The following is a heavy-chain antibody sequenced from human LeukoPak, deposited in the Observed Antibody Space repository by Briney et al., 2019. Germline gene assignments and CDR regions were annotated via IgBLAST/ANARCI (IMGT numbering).Heavy chain of an antibody. J-gene: IGHJ4*02. Sequence: GGSLRLSCVVSGFTVSRSHMSWVRQAPGKGLEWVSVIYSGGNIYYANSVKGRFTVSRDTSNDTLYLQMNNLRADDTAVYYCARLESLLGLDYWGQGSLVTVSS. V-gene: IGHV3-53*01. D-gene: IGHD3-3*01. CDR2: IYSGGNI. CDR3: ARLESLLGLDY. CDR1: GFTVSRSH.